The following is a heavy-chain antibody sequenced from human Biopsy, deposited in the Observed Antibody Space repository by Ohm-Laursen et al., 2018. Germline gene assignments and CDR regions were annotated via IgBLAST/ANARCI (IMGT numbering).Heavy chain of an antibody. Sequence: SDTLSLTCAVYGESFNGYYWSWIRQTPGKGLEWIGQIYTSGITNYNPPLKSRVTMSVDTSKNKFSLRVSSVTAADTAVYYCARDRDRRGWFDPWGQGTLVTVSS. CDR3: ARDRDRRGWFDP. V-gene: IGHV4-59*10. D-gene: IGHD1-14*01. J-gene: IGHJ5*02. CDR1: GESFNGYY. CDR2: IYTSGIT.